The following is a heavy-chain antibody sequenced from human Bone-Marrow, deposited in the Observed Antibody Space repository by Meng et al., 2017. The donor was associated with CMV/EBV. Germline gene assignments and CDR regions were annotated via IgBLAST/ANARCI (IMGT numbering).Heavy chain of an antibody. D-gene: IGHD5-18*01. J-gene: IGHJ3*02. CDR1: GFTFSSYA. V-gene: IGHV3-7*01. CDR2: IKQDGSEK. CDR3: ARYSRRIQLSWVTDAFDI. Sequence: GESLKISCAASGFTFSSYAMSWVRQAPGKGLEWVANIKQDGSEKYYVDSVKGRFTISRDNAKNSLYLQMNSLRAEDTAVYYCARYSRRIQLSWVTDAFDIWGQGTMVTVSS.